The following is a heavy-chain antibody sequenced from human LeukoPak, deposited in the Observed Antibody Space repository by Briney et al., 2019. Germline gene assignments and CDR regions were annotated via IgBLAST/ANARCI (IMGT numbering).Heavy chain of an antibody. CDR3: ARTAEDAFDI. V-gene: IGHV1-2*04. Sequence: TSVKVSCKASGYTFTGYYMHWVRQAPGQGLEWMGWINPNSGGTNYAQKFQGWVTMTRDTSISTAYMELSRLRSDDTAVYYCARTAEDAFDIWGQGTMVTVSS. CDR2: INPNSGGT. J-gene: IGHJ3*02. CDR1: GYTFTGYY. D-gene: IGHD2-21*02.